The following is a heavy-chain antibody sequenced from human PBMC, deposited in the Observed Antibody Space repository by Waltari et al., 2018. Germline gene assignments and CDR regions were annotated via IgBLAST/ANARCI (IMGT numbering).Heavy chain of an antibody. CDR2: IYPGDSDT. D-gene: IGHD2-15*01. CDR3: ASAKGYCSGGSCYFDY. CDR1: GYSFTSYW. Sequence: EVQLVQSGAEVKKPGESLKISCKGSGYSFTSYWIGWVRQMPGKGLEWMGFIYPGDSDTRYSPSFQGQVTISADKSISTAYLQWSSLKASDTAMYYCASAKGYCSGGSCYFDYWGQGTLVTVSS. J-gene: IGHJ4*02. V-gene: IGHV5-51*01.